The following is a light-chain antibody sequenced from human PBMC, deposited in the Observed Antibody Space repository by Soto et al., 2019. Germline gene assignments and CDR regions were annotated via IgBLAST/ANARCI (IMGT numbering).Light chain of an antibody. Sequence: ILMTQSPSSFSASTGDGVSITCRATQDIGTYLAWYQQIPGKAPKLLIYDASTLQTGVPSRFSGSGSGTDFTLTISYLQSEDFGTYYCQQFYNYPRTFGQGTKVDIK. J-gene: IGKJ1*01. CDR3: QQFYNYPRT. V-gene: IGKV1-8*01. CDR2: DAS. CDR1: QDIGTY.